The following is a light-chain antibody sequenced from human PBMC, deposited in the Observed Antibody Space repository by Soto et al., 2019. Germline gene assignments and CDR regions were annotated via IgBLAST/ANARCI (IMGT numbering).Light chain of an antibody. CDR2: DVN. J-gene: IGLJ2*01. CDR1: SSDIGAYNF. V-gene: IGLV2-14*03. Sequence: QSALTQPASVSGSPGPSITISCTGTSSDIGAYNFVSWYQQHPGQAPKLMLYDVNIRPSGVSNRFSGTKSGNTASLTISGLQAEDEADYYCTSWTTSTTMIFGGGTKLTVL. CDR3: TSWTTSTTMI.